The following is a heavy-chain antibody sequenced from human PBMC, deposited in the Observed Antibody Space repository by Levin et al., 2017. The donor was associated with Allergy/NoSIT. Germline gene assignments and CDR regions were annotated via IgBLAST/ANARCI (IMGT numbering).Heavy chain of an antibody. CDR3: ARAPLGAAAGTPYYFDY. Sequence: LSLTCAASGFPFSSYSMNWVRQAPGKGLEWVSSISSSSSYIYYADSVKGRFTISRDNAKNSLYLQMNSLRAEDTAVYYCARAPLGAAAGTPYYFDYWGQGTLVTVSS. CDR2: ISSSSSYI. V-gene: IGHV3-21*01. J-gene: IGHJ4*02. CDR1: GFPFSSYS. D-gene: IGHD6-13*01.